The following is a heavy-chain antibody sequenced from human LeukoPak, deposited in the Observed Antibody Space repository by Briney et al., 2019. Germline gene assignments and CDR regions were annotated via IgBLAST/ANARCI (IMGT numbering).Heavy chain of an antibody. CDR2: IYYSGST. Sequence: SETLSLTCTVSGGSISSYYWSWIRQPPGKGLEWIGYIYYSGSTNYNPPLKSRVTISVDTSKNQFSLKLSSVTAADTAVYYCARCKSSNYPYYFDYWGQGTLVTVSS. V-gene: IGHV4-59*01. CDR1: GGSISSYY. J-gene: IGHJ4*02. CDR3: ARCKSSNYPYYFDY. D-gene: IGHD4-11*01.